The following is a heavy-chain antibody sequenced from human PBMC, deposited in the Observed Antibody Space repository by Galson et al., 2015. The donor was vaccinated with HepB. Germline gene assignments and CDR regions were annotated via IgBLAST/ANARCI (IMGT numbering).Heavy chain of an antibody. Sequence: SVKVSCKASGLTFTSSAVQSARQALGQRLEGIGWIVVGSGKPNYATKFQERATITRDMSTSTAYMELSSLRSDDTDVYYGARVGRRFVVVPAANLGSWFDPWGQGTLVTVSS. D-gene: IGHD2-2*01. J-gene: IGHJ5*02. V-gene: IGHV1-58*01. CDR3: ARVGRRFVVVPAANLGSWFDP. CDR2: IVVGSGKP. CDR1: GLTFTSSA.